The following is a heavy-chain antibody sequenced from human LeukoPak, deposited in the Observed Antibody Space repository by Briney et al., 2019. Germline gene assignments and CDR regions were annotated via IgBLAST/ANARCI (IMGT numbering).Heavy chain of an antibody. Sequence: SQTLSLTCAISGDSVSSNSAAWNWIRQSPSRGLEWLGRTYYRSKWYYDYATSVKGRITINPDTSKNQFSLQLSSVTSEDTAVYYCARRSDCGPTICHFDQWGQGTLVTVSS. CDR3: ARRSDCGPTICHFDQ. CDR2: TYYRSKWYY. D-gene: IGHD2-2*01. J-gene: IGHJ5*02. CDR1: GDSVSSNSAA. V-gene: IGHV6-1*01.